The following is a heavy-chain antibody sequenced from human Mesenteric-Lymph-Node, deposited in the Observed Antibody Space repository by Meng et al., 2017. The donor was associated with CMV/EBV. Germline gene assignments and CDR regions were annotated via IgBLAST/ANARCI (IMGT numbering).Heavy chain of an antibody. CDR3: AGDSPRPYGLDV. Sequence: GESLKISCVASGFTFSSYWMHWVRQAPGKGLVWVSRINRDGSSASYADSVKGRFTISRDNAKNTLYLQMNSLRAEDTAVYYCAGDSPRPYGLDVWGQGTTVTVSS. CDR1: GFTFSSYW. J-gene: IGHJ6*02. CDR2: INRDGSSA. V-gene: IGHV3-74*01. D-gene: IGHD2-21*01.